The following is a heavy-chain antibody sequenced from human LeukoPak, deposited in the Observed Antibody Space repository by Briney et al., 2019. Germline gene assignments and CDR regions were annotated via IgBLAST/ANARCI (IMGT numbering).Heavy chain of an antibody. CDR1: KFTFSSYG. CDR2: IRYDGSNK. CDR3: AKDPYGSGSPEGYYYYYYMDV. V-gene: IGHV3-30*02. D-gene: IGHD3-10*01. J-gene: IGHJ6*03. Sequence: PGGSLRLSCAASKFTFSSYGMHWVRQAPGKGLEWAAFIRYDGSNKYYVDSVKGRFTISRDNSKNTLFLQMNSLRAEDTAVYYCAKDPYGSGSPEGYYYYYYMDVWGKGTTVTVSS.